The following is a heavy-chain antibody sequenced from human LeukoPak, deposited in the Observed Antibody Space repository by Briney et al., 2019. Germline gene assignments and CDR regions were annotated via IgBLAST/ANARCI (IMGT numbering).Heavy chain of an antibody. CDR1: GGSISSGTYY. V-gene: IGHV4-39*01. CDR2: IYYSGST. Sequence: SETLSLTCNVSGGSISSGTYYWGWIRQPPGKGLEWVGSIYYSGSTYYNPSLKSRVTISVDTSKNQFPLKLSSVTAADTAVYYCARRIYSYGIIDYWGQGTLVTVSS. D-gene: IGHD5-18*01. CDR3: ARRIYSYGIIDY. J-gene: IGHJ4*02.